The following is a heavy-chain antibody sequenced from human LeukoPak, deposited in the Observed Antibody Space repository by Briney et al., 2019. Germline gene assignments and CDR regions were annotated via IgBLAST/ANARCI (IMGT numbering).Heavy chain of an antibody. J-gene: IGHJ4*02. CDR2: MYSSGS. CDR3: ARGGRDSSSWFFDY. D-gene: IGHD6-13*01. CDR1: GGSISSYY. V-gene: IGHV4-59*01. Sequence: SETLSLTCTVSGGSISSYYWSWIRQPPGKGLEWIGYMYSSGSNYNPSLKSRVTISVNTSKNQFSLKLSSVTAADTAVYYCARGGRDSSSWFFDYWGQGTLVTVSS.